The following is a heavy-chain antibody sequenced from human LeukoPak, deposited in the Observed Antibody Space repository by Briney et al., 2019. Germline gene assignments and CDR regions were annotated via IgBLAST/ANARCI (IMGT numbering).Heavy chain of an antibody. V-gene: IGHV4-59*01. D-gene: IGHD4/OR15-4a*01. J-gene: IGHJ4*02. CDR1: GGSISSYY. Sequence: PSETLSLTCTVSGGSISSYYWSWIRQPPGKGLEWIGYIYYSGGTNYSPSLRSRVTISVDTSKNQFSLWLSSVTAADTAVYYCARMGAIAGASANPDYWGQGTLVTVSS. CDR2: IYYSGGT. CDR3: ARMGAIAGASANPDY.